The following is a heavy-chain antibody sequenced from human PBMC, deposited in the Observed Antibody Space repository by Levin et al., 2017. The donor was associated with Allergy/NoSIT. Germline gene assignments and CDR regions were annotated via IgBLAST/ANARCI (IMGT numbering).Heavy chain of an antibody. CDR2: IFSNDEK. CDR3: ARALNMVQGRHNWFDP. CDR1: GFSLSNARMG. V-gene: IGHV2-26*01. Sequence: SGPTLVKPTETLTLTCTVSGFSLSNARMGVSWIRQPPGKALEWLAHIFSNDEKSYSTSLKSRLTISKDTSKSQVVLTMTNMDPVDTATYYCARALNMVQGRHNWFDPWGQGTLVTVSS. J-gene: IGHJ5*02. D-gene: IGHD3-10*01.